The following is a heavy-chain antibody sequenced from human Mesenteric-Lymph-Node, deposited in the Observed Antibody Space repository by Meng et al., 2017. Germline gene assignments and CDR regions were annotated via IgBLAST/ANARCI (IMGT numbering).Heavy chain of an antibody. J-gene: IGHJ6*02. CDR2: ISSSGSTI. CDR1: GFTFSDYY. CDR3: AREVRISNYWSGSSRLDV. D-gene: IGHD3-3*01. Sequence: GESLKISCAASGFTFSDYYMSWIRQAPGKGLEWVSYISSSGSTIYYADSVKGRFTISRDNAKNSLYLQMNSLRAEDTAVYYCAREVRISNYWSGSSRLDVWGQGTTVTVSS. V-gene: IGHV3-11*01.